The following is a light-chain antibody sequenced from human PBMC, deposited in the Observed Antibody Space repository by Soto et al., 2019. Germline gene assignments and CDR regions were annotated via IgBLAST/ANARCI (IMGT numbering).Light chain of an antibody. CDR2: GNT. Sequence: QSVLTQPPSVSGAPGQRVTISCTGTSSNIGARVVYWYQQLPGTAPKLLMYGNTNRPSGVPDRFSGSKSGTSASLAITGRQAEDEAEYYCPSYDTSLRAYVFGPGTKLTVL. V-gene: IGLV1-40*01. CDR1: SSNIGARV. CDR3: PSYDTSLRAYV. J-gene: IGLJ1*01.